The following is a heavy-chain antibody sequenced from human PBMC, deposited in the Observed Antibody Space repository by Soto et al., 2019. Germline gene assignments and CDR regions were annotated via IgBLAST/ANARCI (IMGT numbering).Heavy chain of an antibody. Sequence: EVQLVESGGGLVQPGGSLRLSCAASGFTISGNAMNWVHQAPGRGLEWVSYISSSSTNIHYADSVRGRFTISRDNAKNSLYLQMSSLRDEDTAVYRCARDLSWGSKWYYYMDVWGKGTTVTVSS. CDR1: GFTISGNA. D-gene: IGHD3-16*01. CDR3: ARDLSWGSKWYYYMDV. J-gene: IGHJ6*03. V-gene: IGHV3-48*02. CDR2: ISSSSTNI.